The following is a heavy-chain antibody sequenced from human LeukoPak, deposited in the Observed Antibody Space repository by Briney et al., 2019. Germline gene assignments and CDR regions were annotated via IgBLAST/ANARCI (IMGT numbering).Heavy chain of an antibody. D-gene: IGHD3-3*01. V-gene: IGHV3-20*01. J-gene: IGHJ5*02. CDR3: ARVSTYYDFWSGYGRLNWFDP. CDR1: GFTFDDYG. CDR2: INWNGGST. Sequence: GGSLRLSCAASGFTFDDYGMSWVRQAPGMGLEWVSGINWNGGSTGYADSVKGRFTISRDNAKNSLYLQMNSLRAEDTALYHCARVSTYYDFWSGYGRLNWFDPWGQGTLVTVSS.